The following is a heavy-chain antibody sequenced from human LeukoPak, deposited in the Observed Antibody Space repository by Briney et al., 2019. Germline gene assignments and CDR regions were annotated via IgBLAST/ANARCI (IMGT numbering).Heavy chain of an antibody. CDR1: GCTFTGYY. D-gene: IGHD2-2*01. Sequence: ASVKVSCKASGCTFTGYYMHWVRQAPGQGLEWMGWINPNSGGTNYAQKFQGRVTMTRDTSISTAYMELSRLRSDDTAVYYCARDQGIVVVPAAMGEFDYWGQGTLVTVSS. CDR3: ARDQGIVVVPAAMGEFDY. J-gene: IGHJ4*02. V-gene: IGHV1-2*02. CDR2: INPNSGGT.